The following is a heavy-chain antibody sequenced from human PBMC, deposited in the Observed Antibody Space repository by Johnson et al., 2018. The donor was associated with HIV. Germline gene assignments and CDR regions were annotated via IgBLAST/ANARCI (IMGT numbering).Heavy chain of an antibody. V-gene: IGHV3-30*03. D-gene: IGHD1-1*01. Sequence: QVQLVESGGGVVQPGRSLRLSCAASGFTFSSYGMHWVRQAPGKGLEWVALISYDGSNKYYADSVKGRFTISRDNSKNTLYLQMNSLRAEDTAVYYCASRYTVDAFDIWGQGTMVTVSS. CDR3: ASRYTVDAFDI. CDR1: GFTFSSYG. CDR2: ISYDGSNK. J-gene: IGHJ3*02.